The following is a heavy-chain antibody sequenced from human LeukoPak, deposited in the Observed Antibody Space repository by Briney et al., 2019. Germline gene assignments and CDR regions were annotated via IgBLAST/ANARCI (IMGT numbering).Heavy chain of an antibody. CDR1: RGSISGYY. J-gene: IGHJ4*02. Sequence: SETLSLTCTVSRGSISGYYWSRIRQPPGNRLEWIGYIYHSGSTNYNSSLKSRVTISVDTSKNQLSLKLSSVTAADTAVYYCARGGGYDGFDYWGQGTLVTVSS. CDR3: ARGGGYDGFDY. D-gene: IGHD5-12*01. CDR2: IYHSGST. V-gene: IGHV4-59*01.